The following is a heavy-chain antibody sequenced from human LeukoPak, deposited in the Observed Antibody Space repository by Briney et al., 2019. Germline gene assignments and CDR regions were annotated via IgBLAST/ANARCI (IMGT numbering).Heavy chain of an antibody. V-gene: IGHV3-23*01. D-gene: IGHD3-22*01. J-gene: IGHJ4*02. CDR3: AKRGVVIRVILVGFHKEAYYFDS. Sequence: GSLRLSCAVSGITLSNYGMSWVRQAPGKGLEWVAGISDSGGSTNYADSVKGRFTISRDNPKNTLYLQMNSLRAEDTVVYFCAKRGVVIRVILVGFHKEAYYFDSWGQGALVTVSS. CDR2: ISDSGGST. CDR1: GITLSNYG.